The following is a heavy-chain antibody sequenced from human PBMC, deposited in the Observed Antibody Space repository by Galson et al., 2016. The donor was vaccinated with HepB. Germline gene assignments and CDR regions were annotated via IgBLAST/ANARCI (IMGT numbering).Heavy chain of an antibody. CDR2: TNKDGSER. V-gene: IGHV3-7*01. Sequence: SLRLSCAASGFTLSNYRLDWVRQAPGKGLEWVGNTNKDGSERRYPDSVKGRFTISRDNAKNSVYLQMNSLRVEDTAVYFCASGYTSGRWGQGALVTVSS. D-gene: IGHD6-19*01. J-gene: IGHJ4*02. CDR1: GFTLSNYR. CDR3: ASGYTSGR.